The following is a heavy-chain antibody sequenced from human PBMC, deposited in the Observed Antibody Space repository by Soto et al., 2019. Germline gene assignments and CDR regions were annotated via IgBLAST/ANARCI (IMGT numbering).Heavy chain of an antibody. Sequence: SETLSLTCTVSGGSISSYYWSWIRQPPGKGLEWIGYIYYSGSTNYNPSLKSRVTISVDTSKNQFSLKLSSVTAADTAVYYCARAIGSSWTVFDYWGQGTLVTVSS. CDR2: IYYSGST. J-gene: IGHJ4*02. CDR3: ARAIGSSWTVFDY. D-gene: IGHD6-13*01. CDR1: GGSISSYY. V-gene: IGHV4-59*01.